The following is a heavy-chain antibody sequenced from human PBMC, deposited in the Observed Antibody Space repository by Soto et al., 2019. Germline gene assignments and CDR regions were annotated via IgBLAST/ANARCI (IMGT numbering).Heavy chain of an antibody. V-gene: IGHV4-34*01. CDR2: INHSGST. Sequence: SETLSLTCAIYGGSFSGYYWSWLLQPPGKGLEWIGEINHSGSTNYNPSLKSRVTISADTSKNQFSLKLSSVTAADTAVYYCARRLFYDSSGFEGGGMDVWGQGTTVT. J-gene: IGHJ6*02. D-gene: IGHD3-22*01. CDR3: ARRLFYDSSGFEGGGMDV. CDR1: GGSFSGYY.